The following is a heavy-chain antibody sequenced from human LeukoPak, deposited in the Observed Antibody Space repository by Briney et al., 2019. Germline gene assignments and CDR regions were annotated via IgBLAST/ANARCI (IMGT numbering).Heavy chain of an antibody. Sequence: SVKVSCKASGGTFSSYAISWVRQAPGQGLEWMGGIIPIFGTANYAQKFQGRVTITADESTSTAYMELSSLRSEDTAVYYCARGDSSSSAFYYYGMDVWGQGTTVTVSS. CDR1: GGTFSSYA. J-gene: IGHJ6*02. V-gene: IGHV1-69*13. D-gene: IGHD6-6*01. CDR2: IIPIFGTA. CDR3: ARGDSSSSAFYYYGMDV.